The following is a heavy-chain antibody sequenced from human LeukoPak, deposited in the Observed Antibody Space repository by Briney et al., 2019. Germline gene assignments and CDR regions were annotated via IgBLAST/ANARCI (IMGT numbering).Heavy chain of an antibody. J-gene: IGHJ4*02. CDR3: AKDLGRLLWFGELLYDY. CDR1: GFTFSSYG. Sequence: GGSLRLSCAASGFTFSSYGMHWVRQAPGKGLEWVAFIRYDGSNKYYADSVKGRFTISRDNSKNTLCLQMNSLRAEDTAVYYCAKDLGRLLWFGELLYDYWGQGTLVTVSS. V-gene: IGHV3-30*02. D-gene: IGHD3-10*01. CDR2: IRYDGSNK.